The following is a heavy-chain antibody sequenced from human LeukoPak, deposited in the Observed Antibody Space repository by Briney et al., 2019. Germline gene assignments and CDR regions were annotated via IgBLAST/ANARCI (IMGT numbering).Heavy chain of an antibody. CDR3: GRPSGYCSGGSCFPFDY. V-gene: IGHV3-7*05. CDR1: GFTFGTYS. D-gene: IGHD2-15*01. J-gene: IGHJ4*02. CDR2: IRQDGSEK. Sequence: GGSLRLSCAASGFTFGTYSMNWVRQAPGKELEWVANIRQDGSEKYYVDSVKGRFTISRDNAKNSLYLQMNSLRAEDTAVYYCGRPSGYCSGGSCFPFDYWGQGTLVTVSS.